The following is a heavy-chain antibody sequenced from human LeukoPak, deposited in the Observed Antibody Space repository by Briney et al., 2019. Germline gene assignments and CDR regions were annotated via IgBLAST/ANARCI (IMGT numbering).Heavy chain of an antibody. V-gene: IGHV1-46*01. CDR3: ARGLVPAAIRSYWFDP. D-gene: IGHD2-2*02. CDR2: INPSGGST. Sequence: ASVKVSCRASGYTFTGYYMHWVRQAPGQGLEWMGIINPSGGSTSYAQKFQGRVTMTRDTSTSTAYMELSSLRSEDTAVYYCARGLVPAAIRSYWFDPWGQGTLVTVSS. J-gene: IGHJ5*02. CDR1: GYTFTGYY.